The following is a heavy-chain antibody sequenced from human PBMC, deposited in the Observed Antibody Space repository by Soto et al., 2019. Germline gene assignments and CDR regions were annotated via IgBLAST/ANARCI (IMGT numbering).Heavy chain of an antibody. V-gene: IGHV3-30-3*01. D-gene: IGHD6-13*01. J-gene: IGHJ3*02. CDR1: GLTFSSYA. CDR2: ISYDGSNK. Sequence: GGSLRLSCAASGLTFSSYAMHWVRQAPGKGLEWVAVISYDGSNKYYADSVKGRFTISRDNSKNTLYLQMNSLRAEDTAVYYCARDPLGYSSSWDDAFDIWGQGTMVTVS. CDR3: ARDPLGYSSSWDDAFDI.